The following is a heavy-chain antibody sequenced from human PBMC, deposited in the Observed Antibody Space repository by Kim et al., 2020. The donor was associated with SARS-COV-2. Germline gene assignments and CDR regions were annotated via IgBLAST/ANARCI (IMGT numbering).Heavy chain of an antibody. J-gene: IGHJ4*02. CDR3: AKPPSGGDYSLLGD. V-gene: IGHV3-30*02. D-gene: IGHD4-17*01. Sequence: ADSLKGRFTTPRDNSKNTLYLQMNSLRAEDTAVYYCAKPPSGGDYSLLGDWCQGTLVTVSS.